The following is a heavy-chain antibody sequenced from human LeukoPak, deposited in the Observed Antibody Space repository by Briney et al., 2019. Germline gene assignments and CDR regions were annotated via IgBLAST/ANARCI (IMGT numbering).Heavy chain of an antibody. Sequence: QPGGSLRFSCAASGFTFSSYWRSWVRQAPGKGLEWVANIKQDGSEKYYVDSVKGRFTISRDNAKNSLYLQMNSLRAEDTAVYYCARGDTYYYDSSGYGFAFDIWGQGTMVTVSS. J-gene: IGHJ3*02. CDR2: IKQDGSEK. CDR3: ARGDTYYYDSSGYGFAFDI. D-gene: IGHD3-22*01. V-gene: IGHV3-7*04. CDR1: GFTFSSYW.